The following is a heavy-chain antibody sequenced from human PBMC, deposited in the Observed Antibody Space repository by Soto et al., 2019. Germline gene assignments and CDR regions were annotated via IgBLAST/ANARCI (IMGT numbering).Heavy chain of an antibody. V-gene: IGHV3-30-3*01. CDR2: ISYDGSNK. J-gene: IGHJ4*02. CDR1: GFTFSSYA. Sequence: VQLLESGGGLVQPGGSLRLSCAASGFTFSSYAMSWVRQAPGKGLEWVAGISYDGSNKYYADSVKGRFTISRDNSKNTLYLQMNSLRAEDSAVYYCARDRTVDYWGQGTLVTVSS. CDR3: ARDRTVDY. D-gene: IGHD2-2*01.